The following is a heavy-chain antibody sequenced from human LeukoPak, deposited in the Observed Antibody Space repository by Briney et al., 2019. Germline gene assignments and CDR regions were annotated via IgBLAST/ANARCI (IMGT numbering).Heavy chain of an antibody. J-gene: IGHJ3*02. D-gene: IGHD2-21*01. Sequence: SVKVSCKASGGAFSSYTISWVRQAPGQGLEWMGRIIPILGIANYAQKFQGRVTITADKSTSTAYMELSSLRSEDTAVYYCASDAREIDSLIAAFDIWGQGTMVTVSS. V-gene: IGHV1-69*02. CDR2: IIPILGIA. CDR3: ASDAREIDSLIAAFDI. CDR1: GGAFSSYT.